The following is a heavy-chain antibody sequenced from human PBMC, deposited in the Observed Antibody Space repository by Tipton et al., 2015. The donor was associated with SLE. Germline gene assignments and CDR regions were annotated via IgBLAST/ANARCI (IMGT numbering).Heavy chain of an antibody. CDR3: ARGVTTQSFDY. J-gene: IGHJ4*02. CDR1: GFTVSSSY. CDR2: IYSGGST. D-gene: IGHD4-17*01. Sequence: SLRLSCAASGFTVSSSYMSWARQAPGKGLEWVSIIYSGGSTYYADSVKGRFTISRNNSKNTVYLQMNSLRAEDTAVYYCARGVTTQSFDYWGQGTLVTVSS. V-gene: IGHV3-53*04.